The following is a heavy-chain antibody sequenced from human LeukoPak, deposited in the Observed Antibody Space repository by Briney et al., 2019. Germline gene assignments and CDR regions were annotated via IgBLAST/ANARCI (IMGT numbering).Heavy chain of an antibody. CDR1: GFTFNNYL. Sequence: PGGSLRLSCAASGFTFNNYLMHWVRQGPGKGLVWVSRINTDGSNSNYADSGKGRFTISRDNAKNTLYLQMNSLRAEDTAVYYCARSRYSYSSMDWGQGTLVTVSS. CDR2: INTDGSNS. D-gene: IGHD6-6*01. CDR3: ARSRYSYSSMD. V-gene: IGHV3-74*01. J-gene: IGHJ4*02.